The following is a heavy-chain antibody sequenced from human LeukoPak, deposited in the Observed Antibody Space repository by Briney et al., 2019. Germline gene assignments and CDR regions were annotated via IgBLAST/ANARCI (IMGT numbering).Heavy chain of an antibody. CDR1: GFTFSDCY. CDR2: ISSSGSTI. V-gene: IGHV3-11*04. Sequence: PGGSLRLPCAASGFTFSDCYMSWIRQAPGKGLEWVSYISSSGSTIYYADSVKGRFTISRDNAKNSLYLQMNSLRAEDTAVYYCARYEDDYGDYAIDYWGQGTLVTVSS. D-gene: IGHD4-17*01. CDR3: ARYEDDYGDYAIDY. J-gene: IGHJ4*02.